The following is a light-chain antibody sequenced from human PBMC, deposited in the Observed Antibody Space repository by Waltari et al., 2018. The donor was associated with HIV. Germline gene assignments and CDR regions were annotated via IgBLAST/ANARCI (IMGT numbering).Light chain of an antibody. CDR1: HSISTN. CDR3: QQYHAWRT. Sequence: EVVMTQSPDTLSVSPGERATLSCRASHSISTNLAWYHQRPGQAPRLLFYGASTRASGIPGRFSGSGSGTEFTLTISSLQSEDLGLYYCQQYHAWRTFGQGTKVEFK. V-gene: IGKV3-15*01. J-gene: IGKJ1*01. CDR2: GAS.